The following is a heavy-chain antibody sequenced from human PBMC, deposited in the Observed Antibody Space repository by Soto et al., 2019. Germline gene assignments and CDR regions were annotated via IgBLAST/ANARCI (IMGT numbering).Heavy chain of an antibody. CDR2: IYYSGST. V-gene: IGHV4-39*01. D-gene: IGHD6-19*01. CDR3: ARGEWLVQGFDY. Sequence: QLQLQESGPGLVKPSETLSLTCTVSGGSISSSSYYCGWIRQPPGKGLEWIGSIYYSGSTYYNPSTTSRVPISVDTSKNQFSLKLSSVTAADTAVYYCARGEWLVQGFDYWGQGTLVTASS. CDR1: GGSISSSSYY. J-gene: IGHJ4*02.